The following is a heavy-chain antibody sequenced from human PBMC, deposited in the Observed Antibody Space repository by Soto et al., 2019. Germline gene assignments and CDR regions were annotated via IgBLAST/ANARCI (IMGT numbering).Heavy chain of an antibody. V-gene: IGHV4-38-2*01. CDR3: RSSTSCYDESCVDV. CDR1: CYSISSGNY. D-gene: IGHD2-2*01. CDR2: LYHIGST. J-gene: IGHJ6*02. Sequence: SETLSLTCAVSCYSISSGNYWAWIRQPPGRGLEWIGSLYHIGSTHYNTSLKSRVTISVDTSKNHFSLELSSVTAADTAIYYCRSSTSCYDESCVDVWGQGTMVTVSS.